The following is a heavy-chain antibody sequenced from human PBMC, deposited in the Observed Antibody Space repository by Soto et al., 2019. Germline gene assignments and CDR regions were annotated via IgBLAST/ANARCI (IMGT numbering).Heavy chain of an antibody. CDR2: ISWDGEK. Sequence: QITLKESGPPLVKPTQTLTLTCTFSGLSLNTRGVGVGWIRQPPGKALEWLALISWDGEKRYRPSLKSRLTVTKDTSENQVVLTMTKMDPVDTATFYCAHRRGDLLTVHDYLGFWGQGTLVTVSS. CDR1: GLSLNTRGVG. CDR3: AHRRGDLLTVHDYLGF. D-gene: IGHD3-9*01. J-gene: IGHJ4*02. V-gene: IGHV2-5*02.